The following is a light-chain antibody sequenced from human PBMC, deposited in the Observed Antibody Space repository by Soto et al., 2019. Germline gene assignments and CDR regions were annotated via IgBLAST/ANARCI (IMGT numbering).Light chain of an antibody. V-gene: IGLV2-8*01. J-gene: IGLJ1*01. CDR3: SSWGI. CDR1: STDVGGYNY. CDR2: EVS. Sequence: QSALTQPPSASGSPGQSVTISCTGTSTDVGGYNYISWYQHHPGKGPKLIIYEVSERPSGVPDRFSGSKSGNTASLTVSGLQAEDEADYYCSSWGIFGPGTKVTVL.